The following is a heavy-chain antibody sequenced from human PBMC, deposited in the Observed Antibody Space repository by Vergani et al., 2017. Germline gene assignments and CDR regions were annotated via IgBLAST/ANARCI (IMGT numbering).Heavy chain of an antibody. CDR1: GFTFDDYA. Sequence: EVQLVESGGGLVQPGRSLRLSCAASGFTFDDYAMHWVRQAPGKGLEWVSGISGNSGSIGYADSVKGRFTISRDNDKNSLYLQMNSLIAEDTALYYCAKDICGGDCYSPCMDVWGQGTTVTVSS. V-gene: IGHV3-9*01. J-gene: IGHJ6*02. D-gene: IGHD2-21*02. CDR2: ISGNSGSI. CDR3: AKDICGGDCYSPCMDV.